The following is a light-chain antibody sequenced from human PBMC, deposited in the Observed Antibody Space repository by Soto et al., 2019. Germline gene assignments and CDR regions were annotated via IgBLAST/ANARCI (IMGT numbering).Light chain of an antibody. V-gene: IGKV3-15*01. J-gene: IGKJ2*01. CDR1: QSVSSN. CDR3: QQYNNWPYT. CDR2: GAS. Sequence: EIVMTQSPATLSVSPGERATLSCRASQSVSSNLAWYQQKPGQAPRLLIYGASTRATGFPARFSGSGSGTEFTLTISSLQSEDFAVYYCQQYNNWPYTVGQGTKVNNK.